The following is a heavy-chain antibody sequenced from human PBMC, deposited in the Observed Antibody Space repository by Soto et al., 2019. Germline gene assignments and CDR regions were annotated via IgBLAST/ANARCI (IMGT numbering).Heavy chain of an antibody. CDR1: GGSFSGYY. J-gene: IGHJ4*02. CDR3: ARHPPYGPYDY. D-gene: IGHD3-10*01. Sequence: PSETLALTCAVYGGSFSGYYWSWIRQPPGKGLEWIGSFSYRAGTYYNPSLKSRVTISVDTSNNQLSLNLRSVTAADTAVYYCARHPPYGPYDYWRPKTLVTVSS. CDR2: FSYRAGT. V-gene: IGHV4-34*01.